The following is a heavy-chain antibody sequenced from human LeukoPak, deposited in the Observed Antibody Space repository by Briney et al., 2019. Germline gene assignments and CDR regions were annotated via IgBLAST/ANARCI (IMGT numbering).Heavy chain of an antibody. CDR3: AKVSSGWYFNN. J-gene: IGHJ4*02. CDR2: ISGSGGST. CDR1: GCIYSSYA. Sequence: GGSLRLSCAASGCIYSSYAMSWVRQPPAKGLEWVSAISGSGGSTYYADSVKGRYTTSRDHTKNPLYLQMNRLRAEDTAVYYWAKVSSGWYFNNWGQGTPVTVSS. V-gene: IGHV3-23*01. D-gene: IGHD6-19*01.